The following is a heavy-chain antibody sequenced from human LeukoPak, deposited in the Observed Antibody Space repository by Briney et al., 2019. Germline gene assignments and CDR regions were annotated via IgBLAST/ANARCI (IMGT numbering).Heavy chain of an antibody. V-gene: IGHV4-34*01. J-gene: IGHJ4*02. CDR2: INHSGST. D-gene: IGHD5-18*01. CDR3: ARGVYDRGYSYGRIPFDY. Sequence: SETLSLTCTVSGGSISGYYWSWIRQPPGKGLEWIGEINHSGSTNYNPSLKSRVTISVDTSKNQFSLKLSSVTAADTAVYYCARGVYDRGYSYGRIPFDYWGQGTLVTVSS. CDR1: GGSISGYY.